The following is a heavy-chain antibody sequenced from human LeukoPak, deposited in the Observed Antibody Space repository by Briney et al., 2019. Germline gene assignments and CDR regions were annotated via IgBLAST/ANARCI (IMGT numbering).Heavy chain of an antibody. CDR3: ARGGFQRLYYYYYYMDV. V-gene: IGHV1-69*06. J-gene: IGHJ6*03. CDR1: GGTFSSYA. D-gene: IGHD1-26*01. CDR2: IIPIFGTA. Sequence: GASVKVSCKASGGTFSSYAISWVRQAPGQGLEWMGGIIPIFGTANYAQKFQGRVTITADKSTSTAYMELSSLRSEDMAVYYCARGGFQRLYYYYYYMDVWGKGTTVTVSS.